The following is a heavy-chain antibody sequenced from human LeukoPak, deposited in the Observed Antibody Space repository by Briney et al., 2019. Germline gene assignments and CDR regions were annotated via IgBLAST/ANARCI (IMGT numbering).Heavy chain of an antibody. V-gene: IGHV4-34*01. Sequence: SETLSLTCAVYGGSFSGYYWSWIRQPPGKGLEWIGEINHSGSTNYNPSLKSRVTISVDTSKNQFSLKVNSVTAADTAVYYCARRGYTYGWGWFDPWGQGTLVTVSS. CDR2: INHSGST. CDR3: ARRGYTYGWGWFDP. J-gene: IGHJ5*02. CDR1: GGSFSGYY. D-gene: IGHD5-18*01.